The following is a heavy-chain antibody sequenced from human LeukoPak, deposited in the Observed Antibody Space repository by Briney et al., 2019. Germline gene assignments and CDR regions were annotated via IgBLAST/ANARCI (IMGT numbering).Heavy chain of an antibody. V-gene: IGHV1-69*13. CDR2: IIPIFGTA. CDR1: GYTFTSYA. CDR3: ATAPTVTTVDY. Sequence: GASVKVSCKASGYTFTSYAMHWVRQAPGQGLEWMGGIIPIFGTANYAQKFQGRVTITADESTSTAYMELSSLRSEDTAVYYCATAPTVTTVDYWSQGTLVTVSS. J-gene: IGHJ4*02. D-gene: IGHD4-17*01.